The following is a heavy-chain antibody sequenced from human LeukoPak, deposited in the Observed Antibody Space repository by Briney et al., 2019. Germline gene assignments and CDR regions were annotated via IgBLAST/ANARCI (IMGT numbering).Heavy chain of an antibody. V-gene: IGHV3-30*03. CDR2: ISYDGSNK. D-gene: IGHD2-15*01. CDR3: TRASSANSIYSFDC. J-gene: IGHJ4*02. Sequence: GRSLRLSCAASGFTFSSYGMHWVRQAPGKGLEWVAVISYDGSNKYYADSVKGRFTISRDNSKNTLYLQMNSLRAEDTAVYYCTRASSANSIYSFDCWGQGTLVTVSS. CDR1: GFTFSSYG.